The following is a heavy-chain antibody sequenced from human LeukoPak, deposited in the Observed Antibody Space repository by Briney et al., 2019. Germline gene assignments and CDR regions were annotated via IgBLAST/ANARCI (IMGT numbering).Heavy chain of an antibody. CDR1: GFTFSTYA. Sequence: GGSLRLSCAASGFTFSTYAMIWVRQAPGKGLEWVSCISGSGGTTYYADSVKGRFTISRDNAKNSLYLQMNSLRAEDTAVYYCARVEVVVTASGYYGMDVWGQGTTVTVSS. V-gene: IGHV3-23*01. J-gene: IGHJ6*02. CDR2: ISGSGGTT. CDR3: ARVEVVVTASGYYGMDV. D-gene: IGHD2-21*02.